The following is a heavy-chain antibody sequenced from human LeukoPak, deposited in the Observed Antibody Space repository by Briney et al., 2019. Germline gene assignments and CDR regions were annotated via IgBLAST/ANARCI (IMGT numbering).Heavy chain of an antibody. CDR3: ARGRPHGNDY. J-gene: IGHJ4*02. CDR2: IASDGSST. Sequence: GGSLRLSCVASGFPFSSYWMNWVRQAPGKGLVRVSRIASDGSSTTYADSVKGRFSISRDNAKNTLYLQMNSLRVEDTAVYYCARGRPHGNDYWGQGTLVTVSS. D-gene: IGHD4-23*01. CDR1: GFPFSSYW. V-gene: IGHV3-74*01.